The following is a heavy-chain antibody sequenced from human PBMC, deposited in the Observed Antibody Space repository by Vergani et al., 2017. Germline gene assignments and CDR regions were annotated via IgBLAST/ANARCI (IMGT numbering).Heavy chain of an antibody. Sequence: QVQLVQSGAEVKKPGASVKVSCQASGYTFTGYYMHWVRPAPGQGLEWMVWINPNSGCTNYAQKFQGRVTMTRDTSISTAYMELSRLRSDDTAVYYCAREAGYCSSASCYSSGAFDIWDQGTMVIVSS. CDR2: INPNSGCT. CDR3: AREAGYCSSASCYSSGAFDI. J-gene: IGHJ3*02. V-gene: IGHV1-2*02. D-gene: IGHD2-2*01. CDR1: GYTFTGYY.